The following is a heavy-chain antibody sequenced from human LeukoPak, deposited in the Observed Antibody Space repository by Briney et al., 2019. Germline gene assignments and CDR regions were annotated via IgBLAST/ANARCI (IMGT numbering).Heavy chain of an antibody. V-gene: IGHV1-69*13. CDR2: IIPIFGTA. CDR1: GGTFSSYA. D-gene: IGHD6-13*01. CDR3: ARVRDSSSWYGRGPFDY. Sequence: SVKVSCKASGGTFSSYAISWVRQAPGQGLEWMGGIIPIFGTANYAQKFQGRVTITADESTSTAYMELSSLRSEDTAVYYCARVRDSSSWYGRGPFDYWGQGTLVTVSS. J-gene: IGHJ4*02.